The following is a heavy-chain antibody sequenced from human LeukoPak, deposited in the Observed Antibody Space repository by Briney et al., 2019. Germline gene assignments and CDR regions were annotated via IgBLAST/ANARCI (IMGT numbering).Heavy chain of an antibody. V-gene: IGHV3-23*01. CDR1: GFTFSSYA. CDR2: ISGSGGST. Sequence: PGGSLXLSCAASGFTFSSYAMSWVRQAPGKGLEWVSAISGSGGSTYYADSVKGRFTISRDNSKNTLYLQMNSLRAEDTAVYYXXXXXXVXXXFGXFTYRDNWFDPWGQGTLVTVSS. D-gene: IGHD3-10*01. J-gene: IGHJ5*02. CDR3: XXXXXVXXXFGXFTYRDNWFDP.